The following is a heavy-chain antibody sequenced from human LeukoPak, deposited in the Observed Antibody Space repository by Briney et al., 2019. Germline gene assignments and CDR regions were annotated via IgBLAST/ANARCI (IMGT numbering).Heavy chain of an antibody. J-gene: IGHJ3*02. CDR1: GGSISSSSYY. D-gene: IGHD5-18*01. V-gene: IGHV4-39*07. CDR2: IYYSGST. Sequence: SETLSLTCTVSGGSISSSSYYWGWIRQPPGKGLEWIGSIYYSGSTYYNPSLKSRVTISVDTSKNQFSLKLSSVTAADTAVYYCARDGQLWRYDAFDIWGQGTMVTVSS. CDR3: ARDGQLWRYDAFDI.